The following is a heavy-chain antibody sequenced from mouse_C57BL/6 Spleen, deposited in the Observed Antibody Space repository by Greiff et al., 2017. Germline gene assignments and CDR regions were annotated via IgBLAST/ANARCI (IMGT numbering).Heavy chain of an antibody. CDR3: ARSYYSGGYFDV. J-gene: IGHJ1*03. V-gene: IGHV1-55*01. D-gene: IGHD2-12*01. CDR2: IYPGSGST. CDR1: GYTFTSYW. Sequence: QVQLQQPGAELVKPGASVKMSCKASGYTFTSYWITWVKQRPGQGLEWIGDIYPGSGSTNYNEKFKSKATLTVDTSSSTAYMQLSSLTSEDSADYYGARSYYSGGYFDVWGTGTTVTVSS.